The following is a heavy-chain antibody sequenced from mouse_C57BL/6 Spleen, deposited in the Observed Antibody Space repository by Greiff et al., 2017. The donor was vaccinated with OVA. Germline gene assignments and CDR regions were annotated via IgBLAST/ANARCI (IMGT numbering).Heavy chain of an antibody. Sequence: VQLQQSGPGLVQPSQSLSITCTVSGFSLTSYGVHWVRQPPGKGLEWLGVIWSGGSTDYNAAFISRLSISKDNSKSQVFFKMNSLQADDTAIYYCLYYDHGGFAYWGQGTLVTVSA. V-gene: IGHV2-4*01. CDR1: GFSLTSYG. D-gene: IGHD2-4*01. J-gene: IGHJ3*01. CDR3: LYYDHGGFAY. CDR2: IWSGGST.